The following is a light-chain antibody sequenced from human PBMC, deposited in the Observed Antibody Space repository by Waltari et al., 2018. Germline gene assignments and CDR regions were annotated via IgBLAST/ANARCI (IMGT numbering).Light chain of an antibody. CDR3: QQYYSIPFT. V-gene: IGKV4-1*01. J-gene: IGKJ3*01. CDR2: WAS. Sequence: DIVMTQSPDSLAVSLGERATINCKSSQTVLYSSNSKNHLAWYQQKPGQTPKVLIYWASTRESGVPDRFSGSGSGTDFTLTISSLQAEDVAVYYCQQYYSIPFTFGPGTKVDIK. CDR1: QTVLYSSNSKNH.